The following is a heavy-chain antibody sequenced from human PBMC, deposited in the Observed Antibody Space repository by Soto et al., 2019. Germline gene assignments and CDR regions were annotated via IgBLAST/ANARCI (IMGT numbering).Heavy chain of an antibody. J-gene: IGHJ4*02. CDR2: IWSDGGNK. D-gene: IGHD5-12*01. V-gene: IGHV3-33*01. Sequence: GGSLRLCCAASGFTFSSYGMHWVRQAPGKGLEWVAVIWSDGGNKYYADSVKGRFTISRDNSKNTLYLQMNSLRAEDTAVYYCARDRGVATPLFDYWGQGNLVTVSS. CDR3: ARDRGVATPLFDY. CDR1: GFTFSSYG.